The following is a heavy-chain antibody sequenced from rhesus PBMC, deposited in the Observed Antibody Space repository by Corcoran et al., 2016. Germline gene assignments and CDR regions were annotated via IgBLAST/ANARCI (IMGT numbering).Heavy chain of an antibody. Sequence: QVQLQESGPGLVKPSETLSLTCAVSGGSISGYYYWSWIRQPPGKGLEWFGSIYGSGGSNYLNPYLKRRGTLSVDTSKNQFSLKLSSVTAADTAVYYCASATGDFDYWGQGVLVTVSS. J-gene: IGHJ4*01. V-gene: IGHV4S14*01. CDR1: GGSISGYYY. CDR3: ASATGDFDY. CDR2: IYGSGGSN.